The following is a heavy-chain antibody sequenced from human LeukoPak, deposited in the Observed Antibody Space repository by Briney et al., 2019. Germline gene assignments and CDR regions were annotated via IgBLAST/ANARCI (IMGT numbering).Heavy chain of an antibody. Sequence: GGSLRLSCAASGLTFSSYSMNWVRQAPGKGLEWVSSISSSSSYIYYADSVKGRFTISRDNAKNSLYLQMNSLRAEDTAVYYCAREELRFLEWSLYYYYGMDVWGQGTTVTASS. D-gene: IGHD3-3*01. CDR2: ISSSSSYI. CDR3: AREELRFLEWSLYYYYGMDV. J-gene: IGHJ6*02. CDR1: GLTFSSYS. V-gene: IGHV3-21*01.